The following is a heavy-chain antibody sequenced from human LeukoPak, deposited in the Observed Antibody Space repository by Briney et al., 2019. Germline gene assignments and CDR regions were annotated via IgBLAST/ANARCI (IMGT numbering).Heavy chain of an antibody. CDR1: GYSFTSNY. Sequence: ASVKVSCTVSGYSFTSNYIHWVRQAPGQGLEWMGMIYPRDGSTSYAQRFQDRVTVTRDTSTSTVHMELSGLRSEDTAVYYCARHQEGFDYWGQGTLVTVSS. V-gene: IGHV1-46*01. CDR3: ARHQEGFDY. J-gene: IGHJ4*02. CDR2: IYPRDGST.